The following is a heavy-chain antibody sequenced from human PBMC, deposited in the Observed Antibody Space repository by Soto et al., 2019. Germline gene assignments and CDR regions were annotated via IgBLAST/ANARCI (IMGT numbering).Heavy chain of an antibody. Sequence: QVQLQESGPGLVKPSGTLSLTCAVSGGSISSSNWWRWVRQPPGKGLEWIGEIHHSGSTNYNPSLQSRVTISVDKSKNQYSLKLSSVTSADTAVYYCARVNSQRYFDWLTRRTYFDYWGQGTLVTVSS. CDR2: IHHSGST. V-gene: IGHV4-4*02. CDR3: ARVNSQRYFDWLTRRTYFDY. D-gene: IGHD3-9*01. CDR1: GGSISSSNW. J-gene: IGHJ4*02.